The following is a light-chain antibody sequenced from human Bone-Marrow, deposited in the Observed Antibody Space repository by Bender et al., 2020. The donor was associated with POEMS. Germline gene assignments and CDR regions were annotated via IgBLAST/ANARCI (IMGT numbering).Light chain of an antibody. CDR2: NDD. V-gene: IGLV3-21*02. Sequence: SYVLSQPPSVSVAPGQTATITCGGDNIWSKSVHWYQHKSGQAPVLVVYNDDDRPSGIPERFSGSNSGNTAALTITNVEAGDEADYYCQILESGEVAFGGGTKLTVL. CDR1: NIWSKS. J-gene: IGLJ2*01. CDR3: QILESGEVA.